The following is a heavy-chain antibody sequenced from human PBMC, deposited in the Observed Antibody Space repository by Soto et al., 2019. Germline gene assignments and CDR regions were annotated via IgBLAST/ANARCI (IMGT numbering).Heavy chain of an antibody. CDR3: AGPVHPGYSSD. CDR2: INPTSEYT. CDR1: GYTFTSYD. V-gene: IGHV1-8*01. D-gene: IGHD2-15*01. Sequence: VASVKVSCEASGYTFTSYDINWVRQAPCQGLEWVGWINPTSEYTAHAQKVQGRVTLTREISTATAYMELSSLTSQDTAVYSCAGPVHPGYSSDWGPGTQVTVS. J-gene: IGHJ4*02.